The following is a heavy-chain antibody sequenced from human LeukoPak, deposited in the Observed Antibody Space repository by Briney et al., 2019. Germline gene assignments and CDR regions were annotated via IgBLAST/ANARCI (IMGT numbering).Heavy chain of an antibody. D-gene: IGHD3-3*01. CDR1: GVTFSSYA. CDR2: ISGSGGST. CDR3: AKEYYDFWSGYYY. J-gene: IGHJ4*02. Sequence: GGSLRLSCAASGVTFSSYAMSWVRQAPGKGLEWVSAISGSGGSTYYADSVKGRFTISRDNSKHTLYLQMNSLRAEDTAVYYCAKEYYDFWSGYYYWGQGTLVTVSS. V-gene: IGHV3-23*01.